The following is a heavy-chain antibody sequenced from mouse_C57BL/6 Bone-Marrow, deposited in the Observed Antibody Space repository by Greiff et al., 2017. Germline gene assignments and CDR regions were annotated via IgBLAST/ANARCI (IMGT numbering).Heavy chain of an antibody. V-gene: IGHV5-4*01. Sequence: EVKLMESGGGLVKPGGSLKLSCAASGFTFSSYSMSWVRQTPEKRLEWVATISDGGSYTYYPDNVKGRFTISRDNAKNNLYLQMSHLKSEDTAMYDCARDGGYLYYFDYWGQGNTLTVSS. CDR1: GFTFSSYS. D-gene: IGHD1-1*02. CDR2: ISDGGSYT. J-gene: IGHJ2*01. CDR3: ARDGGYLYYFDY.